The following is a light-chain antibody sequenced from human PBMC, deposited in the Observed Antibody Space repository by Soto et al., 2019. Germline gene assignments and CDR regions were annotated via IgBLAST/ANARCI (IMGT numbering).Light chain of an antibody. V-gene: IGKV3-20*01. Sequence: EIVLTQSPGTLSLSPGERATLSCRASQSVSSSYLAWYQQKPGQAPRLLIYGASSRATGIPDSFSGSGSGTHFTLTISRLVPEDFAVYYCQQYGSSPPYTFGQGTNLEIK. CDR1: QSVSSSY. CDR2: GAS. J-gene: IGKJ2*01. CDR3: QQYGSSPPYT.